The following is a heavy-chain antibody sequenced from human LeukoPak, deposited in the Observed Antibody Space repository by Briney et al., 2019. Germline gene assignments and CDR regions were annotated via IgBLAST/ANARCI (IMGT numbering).Heavy chain of an antibody. D-gene: IGHD1-26*01. CDR1: GFIFSDYY. V-gene: IGHV3-11*01. CDR3: ARGGNYYVHDAFDL. J-gene: IGHJ3*01. Sequence: GGSLRLSCAASGFIFSDYYMSWIRQAPGKGLEWLSYMSSSGSMKYYADSVKGRFTISRDNADNSLYLQMNSLRAEDTAVYYCARGGNYYVHDAFDLWGPGTVVAVSS. CDR2: MSSSGSMK.